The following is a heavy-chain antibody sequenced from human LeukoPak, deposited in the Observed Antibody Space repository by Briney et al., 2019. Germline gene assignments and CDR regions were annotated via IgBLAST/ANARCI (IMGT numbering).Heavy chain of an antibody. CDR3: VRQEGYYDSGSFHEY. CDR1: GFTFSSYW. V-gene: IGHV3-74*01. CDR2: TNSDGSTT. Sequence: GGSLRLSCAASGFTFSSYWMHWVRQAPGKGLVWVSRTNSDGSTTRYADSVKGRFTISRDNAKNTLYLQMNSLRAADTAVYYCVRQEGYYDSGSFHEYWGQETLVTVSS. J-gene: IGHJ4*02. D-gene: IGHD3-10*01.